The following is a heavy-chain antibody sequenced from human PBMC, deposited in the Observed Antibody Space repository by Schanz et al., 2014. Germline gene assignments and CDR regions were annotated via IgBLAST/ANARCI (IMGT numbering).Heavy chain of an antibody. J-gene: IGHJ4*02. V-gene: IGHV3-11*04. CDR3: VSSGSYSSYAF. CDR1: GFPFSDYF. CDR2: IGNGGVTI. Sequence: QVQLADSGGGLVKPGGSLRLSCTASGFPFSDYFMSWIRQPPGRGLEWVSYIGNGGVTIYYADSVKGRFTISRDNSKNSLYLQMNSLRAEDTAVYHCVSSGSYSSYAFWGQGTLVTVSS. D-gene: IGHD3-10*01.